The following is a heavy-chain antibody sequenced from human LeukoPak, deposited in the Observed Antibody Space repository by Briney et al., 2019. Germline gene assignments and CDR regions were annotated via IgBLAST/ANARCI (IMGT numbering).Heavy chain of an antibody. CDR2: ISSSSSYI. J-gene: IGHJ4*02. CDR1: GFTFSRYS. D-gene: IGHD5-24*01. Sequence: PGGSLRLSCAASGFTFSRYSMNWVRQAPGKGLEWVSSISSSSSYIYYADSVKGRFTISRDNAKNSLYLQMNSLRAEDTAVYYCARGDGYSVGPDYWGEGTLVTVSP. V-gene: IGHV3-21*01. CDR3: ARGDGYSVGPDY.